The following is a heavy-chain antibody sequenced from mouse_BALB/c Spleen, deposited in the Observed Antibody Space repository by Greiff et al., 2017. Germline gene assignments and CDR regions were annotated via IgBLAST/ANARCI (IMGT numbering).Heavy chain of an antibody. V-gene: IGHV1S81*02. CDR3: TRNGWLLHYAMDY. J-gene: IGHJ4*01. D-gene: IGHD2-3*01. Sequence: VQLQQSGAELVKPGASVKLSCKASGYTFTSYYMYWVKQRPGQGLEWIGEINPSNGGTNFNEKFKSKATLTVDKSSSTAYMQLSSLTSEDSAVYYCTRNGWLLHYAMDYWGQGTSVTVSS. CDR2: INPSNGGT. CDR1: GYTFTSYY.